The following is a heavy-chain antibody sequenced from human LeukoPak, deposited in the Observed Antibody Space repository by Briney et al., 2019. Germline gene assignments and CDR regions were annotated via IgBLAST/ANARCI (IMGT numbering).Heavy chain of an antibody. Sequence: SETLSLTCTVSGDSITSYLWSWIRQPPGKGLEWVGYIFYSGITNYNPSLKSRVTMSVDTSKNQFSLKLSSVTAADTAVYYCARDRGTWNDDGFDYWGQGTLVTVSS. CDR2: IFYSGIT. D-gene: IGHD1-1*01. CDR3: ARDRGTWNDDGFDY. J-gene: IGHJ4*02. CDR1: GDSITSYL. V-gene: IGHV4-59*12.